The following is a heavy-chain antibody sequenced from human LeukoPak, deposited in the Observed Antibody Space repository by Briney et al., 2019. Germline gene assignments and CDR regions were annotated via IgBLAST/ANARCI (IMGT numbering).Heavy chain of an antibody. D-gene: IGHD6-13*01. V-gene: IGHV1-18*01. J-gene: IGHJ4*02. CDR1: GYTFTSYG. Sequence: ASVKVSCKASGYTFTSYGISWERQAPGQGLEWMGWISAYNGNTNYAQKLQGRVTMTTDTSTSTAYMELRSLRSDDTAVYYCARDGFIAAAGILDYWGQGTLVTVSS. CDR3: ARDGFIAAAGILDY. CDR2: ISAYNGNT.